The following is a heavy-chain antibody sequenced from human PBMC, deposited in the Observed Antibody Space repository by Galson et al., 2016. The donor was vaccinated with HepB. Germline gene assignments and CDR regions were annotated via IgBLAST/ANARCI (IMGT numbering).Heavy chain of an antibody. Sequence: CAISGDSVSSKGATWNWVRQSPSRGLEWLGRTYYRSKWYNDYAASVKSRITFNPDTSKNQFSLHLNSVTPEDTAFYYCVKSVSVWYARSNAFDIWGPGTMVTVSS. J-gene: IGHJ3*02. CDR3: VKSVSVWYARSNAFDI. CDR1: GDSVSSKGAT. CDR2: TYYRSKWYN. V-gene: IGHV6-1*01. D-gene: IGHD6-19*01.